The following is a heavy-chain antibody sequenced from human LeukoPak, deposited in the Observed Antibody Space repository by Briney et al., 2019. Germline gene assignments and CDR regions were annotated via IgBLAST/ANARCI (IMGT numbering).Heavy chain of an antibody. D-gene: IGHD5-24*01. Sequence: SETLSLTCTVSGGSISSGSYYWSWIRQHAGKGLEWIGRIYTSGSTNYNPSLKSRVTISVDTSKNQFSLKLSSVTAADTAVYYCAGSRRDGYNFDYWGQGTLVTVSS. J-gene: IGHJ4*02. V-gene: IGHV4-61*02. CDR2: IYTSGST. CDR1: GGSISSGSYY. CDR3: AGSRRDGYNFDY.